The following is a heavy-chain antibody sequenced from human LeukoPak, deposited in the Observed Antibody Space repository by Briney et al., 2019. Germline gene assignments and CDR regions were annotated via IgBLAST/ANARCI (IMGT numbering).Heavy chain of an antibody. CDR2: IYYSGST. CDR1: GGSISSYY. CDR3: ARGSSLNPYYFDY. V-gene: IGHV4-59*01. Sequence: PSETLSLTCTVSGGSISSYYWSWIRQPPGKGLEWIGYIYYSGSTNYNPSLKSRVTISVDTSKNQFSLKLSSVTAADTAVYYCARGSSLNPYYFDYWGQGTLVTVPS. D-gene: IGHD6-6*01. J-gene: IGHJ4*02.